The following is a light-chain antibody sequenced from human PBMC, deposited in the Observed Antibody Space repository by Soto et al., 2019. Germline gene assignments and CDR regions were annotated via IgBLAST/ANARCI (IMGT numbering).Light chain of an antibody. CDR3: SSYTSSSAFWV. CDR2: EVT. Sequence: QYVLTQPASVSGSPGQSITISCTGSSDDLGAYNYVSWYQQHPGNAPKLMIYEVTNRPSGVSNRFSGSKSGTTASLTISGLQAEDAADYYCSSYTSSSAFWVFGGGTKVTVL. CDR1: SDDLGAYNY. V-gene: IGLV2-14*01. J-gene: IGLJ3*02.